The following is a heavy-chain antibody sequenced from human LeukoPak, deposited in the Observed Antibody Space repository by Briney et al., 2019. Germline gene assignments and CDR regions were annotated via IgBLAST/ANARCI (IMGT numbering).Heavy chain of an antibody. D-gene: IGHD5-18*01. CDR2: INPKNGGS. CDR3: ARSFPLDTAMVDY. J-gene: IGHJ4*02. V-gene: IGHV1-2*02. Sequence: GASVKVSCKASGYTFTGYYMHWVRQAPGQGLEWVGWINPKNGGSNYAQKFQGRVTMTRDMSTSTVYMELSSLRSEDTAVYYCARSFPLDTAMVDYWGQGTLVTVSS. CDR1: GYTFTGYY.